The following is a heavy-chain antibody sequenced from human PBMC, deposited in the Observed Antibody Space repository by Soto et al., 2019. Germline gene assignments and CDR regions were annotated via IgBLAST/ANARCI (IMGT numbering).Heavy chain of an antibody. CDR2: VIPILGIA. D-gene: IGHD3-9*01. Sequence: SVKVSCKASGGTFSSYTISWVRQAPGQGLEWMGRVIPILGIANYAQKFQGRVTITADKSTSTAYMELSSLRSEDTAVYYCAVMGLLVNRNFDYWGEGTLVPASS. J-gene: IGHJ4*02. V-gene: IGHV1-69*02. CDR1: GGTFSSYT. CDR3: AVMGLLVNRNFDY.